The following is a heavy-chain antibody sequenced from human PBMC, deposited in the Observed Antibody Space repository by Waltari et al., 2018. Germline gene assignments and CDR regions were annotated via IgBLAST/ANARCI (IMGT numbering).Heavy chain of an antibody. J-gene: IGHJ4*02. CDR3: ARIAGYSSSWYDY. CDR2: INPNSGGT. D-gene: IGHD6-13*01. V-gene: IGHV1-2*06. Sequence: QVQLVQSGAEVKKPGASVKVSCKASGYTFTGYYMHWVRQAPGQGLEWMGRINPNSGGTNYAQKLQGRVTMTRDTSISTAYMELSRLRSDDTAVYYCARIAGYSSSWYDYWGQGTLVTVSS. CDR1: GYTFTGYY.